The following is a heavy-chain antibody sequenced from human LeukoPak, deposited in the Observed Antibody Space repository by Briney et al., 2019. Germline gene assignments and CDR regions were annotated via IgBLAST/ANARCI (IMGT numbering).Heavy chain of an antibody. D-gene: IGHD4-17*01. CDR1: GYTFNSYD. CDR2: ISAYNGNT. CDR3: ARVDGLRSVTRDYYYYMDV. V-gene: IGHV1-18*04. Sequence: GASVKVSCKASGYTFNSYDIHWVRQAPGQGLEWMGWISAYNGNTNYAQKLQGRVTLTTDTSTSTAYMELRSLRSDDTAVYYCARVDGLRSVTRDYYYYMDVWGKGTTVTVSS. J-gene: IGHJ6*03.